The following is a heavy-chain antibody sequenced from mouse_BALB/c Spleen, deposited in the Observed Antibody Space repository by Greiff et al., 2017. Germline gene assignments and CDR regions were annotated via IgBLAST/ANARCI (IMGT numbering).Heavy chain of an antibody. CDR2: ISDGGSYT. J-gene: IGHJ3*01. CDR1: GFTFSDYY. V-gene: IGHV5-4*02. D-gene: IGHD2-3*01. CDR3: ARDWGGYYGGLFAY. Sequence: EVHLVESGGGLVKPGGSLKLSCAASGFTFSDYYMYWVRQTPEKRLEWVATISDGGSYTYYPDSVKGRFTISRDNAKNNLYLQMSSLKSEDTAMYYCARDWGGYYGGLFAYWGQGTLVTVSA.